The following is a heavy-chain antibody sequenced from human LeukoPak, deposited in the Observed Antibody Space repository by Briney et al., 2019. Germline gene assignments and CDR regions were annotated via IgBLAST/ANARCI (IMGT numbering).Heavy chain of an antibody. CDR3: ARVTWSVVTRNYYYYYYMDV. J-gene: IGHJ6*03. CDR2: IRYDGSNK. CDR1: GFTFRSYG. Sequence: GSLRLSCAASGFTFRSYGMHWVRQAPVKGLEWVAFIRYDGSNKYYADPVKGRFTISRDNSKNTVYLEMNSLRREDTAVYYCARVTWSVVTRNYYYYYYMDVWGKGTTVTISS. V-gene: IGHV3-30*02. D-gene: IGHD4-23*01.